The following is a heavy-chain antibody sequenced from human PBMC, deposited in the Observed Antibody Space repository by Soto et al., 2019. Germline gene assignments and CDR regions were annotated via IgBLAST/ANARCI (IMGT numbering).Heavy chain of an antibody. V-gene: IGHV3-74*01. J-gene: IGHJ6*02. CDR2: IKSDGSST. Sequence: EVQLVESGGGLVQPGGSLRLSCAASGFTSSNYWMHWVRQAPGKGLVWVSRIKSDGSSTSYADSVKGRFTISRDNAKNTLDVQMHGLRAEDIAVYYCARSVRSGSFPYYYYAMDVWGQGTTVTVSS. D-gene: IGHD3-10*01. CDR3: ARSVRSGSFPYYYYAMDV. CDR1: GFTSSNYW.